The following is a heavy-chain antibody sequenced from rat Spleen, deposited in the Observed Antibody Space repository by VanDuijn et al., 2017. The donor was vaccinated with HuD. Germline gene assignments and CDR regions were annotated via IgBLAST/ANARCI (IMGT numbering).Heavy chain of an antibody. Sequence: EVQLVESGGGLVQPGRSLKLSCAASGFTYSNYVMAWVSQAPTKGLEWVASISTGGGNTYYRDSVKGRFTISRDNAKNTLYLQMTSLRSEDTAIYYCTKNWDYWGQGVMVTVSS. D-gene: IGHD3-6*01. J-gene: IGHJ2*01. CDR1: GFTYSNYV. CDR2: ISTGGGNT. V-gene: IGHV5S13*01. CDR3: TKNWDY.